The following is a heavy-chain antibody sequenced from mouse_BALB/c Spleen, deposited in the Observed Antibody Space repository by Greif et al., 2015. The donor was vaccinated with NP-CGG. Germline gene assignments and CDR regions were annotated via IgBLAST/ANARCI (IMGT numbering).Heavy chain of an antibody. CDR2: IYPGDGDT. CDR3: ASESSFYGSSPMDY. CDR1: GYAFSSSW. D-gene: IGHD1-1*01. Sequence: QVQLQQSGPELVKPGASVKISCKASGYAFSSSWMNWVKQRPGQGLEWIGRIYPGDGDTNYNGKFKGKATLTADKSSSTAYMQLSSLTSVDSAVYFCASESSFYGSSPMDYWGQGTSVTVSS. V-gene: IGHV1-82*01. J-gene: IGHJ4*01.